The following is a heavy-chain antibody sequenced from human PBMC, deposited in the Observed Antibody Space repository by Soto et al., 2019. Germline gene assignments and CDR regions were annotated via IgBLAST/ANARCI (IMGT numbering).Heavy chain of an antibody. D-gene: IGHD1-26*01. J-gene: IGHJ4*02. CDR1: GASISSGYYS. Sequence: QVQLQEPGPRLVEPSHTLSLTCTVSGASISSGYYSWSWIRQSPGTGLEWIGHIHSGGTTYSNPSLKSRLTIQLDISKNQFSLKLTPLTAADPAVYYWARGPSGDKVDYWGQETLVTVSS. V-gene: IGHV4-30-4*01. CDR3: ARGPSGDKVDY. CDR2: IHSGGTT.